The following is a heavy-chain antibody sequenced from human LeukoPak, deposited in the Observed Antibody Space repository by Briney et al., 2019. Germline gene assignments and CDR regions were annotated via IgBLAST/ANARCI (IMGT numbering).Heavy chain of an antibody. CDR2: IYYSVGT. CDR1: VGSTSRDY. Sequence: PETPSLTCTLSVGSTSRDYWSWIRQPPGQGRERIGYIYYSVGTTSNTSLKRRVTISEDTSKTQSSSNLSSVTAEATALYYCAGESYQFYGSGSYWYYYYMDVWGKGTTVTISS. J-gene: IGHJ6*03. CDR3: AGESYQFYGSGSYWYYYYMDV. V-gene: IGHV4-59*12. D-gene: IGHD3-10*01.